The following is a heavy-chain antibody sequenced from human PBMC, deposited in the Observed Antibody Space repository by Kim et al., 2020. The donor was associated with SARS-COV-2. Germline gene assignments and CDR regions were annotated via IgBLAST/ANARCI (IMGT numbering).Heavy chain of an antibody. Sequence: PPHKSRVTIQVDTSKNQFSLQLSSVTAADTAVYYCARDPSKGGWFDPWGQGTLVTVSS. D-gene: IGHD1-26*01. CDR3: ARDPSKGGWFDP. V-gene: IGHV4-59*01. J-gene: IGHJ5*02.